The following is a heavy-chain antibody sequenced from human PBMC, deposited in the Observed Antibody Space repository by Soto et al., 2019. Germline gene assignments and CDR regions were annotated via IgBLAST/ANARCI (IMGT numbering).Heavy chain of an antibody. Sequence: GGSLRLSCTASGFTLSSYWIHWVRQAPGKGLVWVSRIDNEGSGTSYADSVKGRFTISRDNAKNTVYLQMNSLRAEDTAVYYCARDQLYYNDISGRPLNAFDVWGQGTMVTVSS. CDR2: IDNEGSGT. J-gene: IGHJ3*01. CDR3: ARDQLYYNDISGRPLNAFDV. D-gene: IGHD3-22*01. CDR1: GFTLSSYW. V-gene: IGHV3-74*01.